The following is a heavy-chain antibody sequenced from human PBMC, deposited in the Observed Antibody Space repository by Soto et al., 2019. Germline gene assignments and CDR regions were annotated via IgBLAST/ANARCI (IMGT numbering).Heavy chain of an antibody. V-gene: IGHV4-31*03. Sequence: QVQLQESGPGLVKPSQTLSLTCTVSGGSISSGGYYWSWIRQHPGKGLEWIGYIYYSGSTYYNPSLNSRVTISVDTSKNQFSLKLSSVTAADTAVYYCARGDRLRLGELSLAFDYWGQGTLVTVSS. CDR2: IYYSGST. CDR1: GGSISSGGYY. J-gene: IGHJ4*02. CDR3: ARGDRLRLGELSLAFDY. D-gene: IGHD3-16*02.